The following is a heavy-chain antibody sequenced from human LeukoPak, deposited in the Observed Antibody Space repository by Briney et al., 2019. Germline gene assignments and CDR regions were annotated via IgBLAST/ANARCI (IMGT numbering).Heavy chain of an antibody. J-gene: IGHJ5*02. D-gene: IGHD6-13*01. Sequence: SETLSLTCTVSGGSISSSSDYWGWIRQPPGRGVEWIGSIYYSGSTYYNPSLKSRPTISVDTSKNQFSLKLSSVTAADTAVYYCARHRPIAAPNWFDPWGQGTLVTVSS. CDR1: GGSISSSSDY. V-gene: IGHV4-39*01. CDR2: IYYSGST. CDR3: ARHRPIAAPNWFDP.